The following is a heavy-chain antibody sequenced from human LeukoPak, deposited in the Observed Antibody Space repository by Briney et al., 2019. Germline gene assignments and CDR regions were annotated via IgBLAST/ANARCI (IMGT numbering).Heavy chain of an antibody. D-gene: IGHD3-22*01. J-gene: IGHJ4*02. CDR2: MNPNTGNT. V-gene: IGHV1-8*01. CDR1: GFTFTSYD. CDR3: ARLKPYYYDSSGYPDY. Sequence: ASVKVSCKASGFTFTSYDINWVRQASGQGFEWMGWMNPNTGNTGYAQKFQGRVTMTTDTSTSTAYMELRSLRSDDTAVYYCARLKPYYYDSSGYPDYWGQGTLVTVSS.